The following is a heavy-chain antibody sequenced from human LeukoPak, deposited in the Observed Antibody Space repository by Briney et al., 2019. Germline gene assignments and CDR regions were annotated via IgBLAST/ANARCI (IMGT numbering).Heavy chain of an antibody. V-gene: IGHV3-30*02. Sequence: GGSLRLSRAASGFTFSSYGMHWVRQAPGKGLEWVAFIRYDGSNKYYADSVKGRFTISRDNSKNTLYLQMNSLRAEDTAVYYCAKGKLWFGELLLDYWGQGTLVTVSS. CDR3: AKGKLWFGELLLDY. CDR2: IRYDGSNK. D-gene: IGHD3-10*01. CDR1: GFTFSSYG. J-gene: IGHJ4*02.